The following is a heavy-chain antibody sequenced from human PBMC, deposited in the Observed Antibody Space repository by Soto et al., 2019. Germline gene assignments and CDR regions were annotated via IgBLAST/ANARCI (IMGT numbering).Heavy chain of an antibody. Sequence: VQLVDSGVGLVQPGASPILSCAASGFIFSNYVMSWVRQAPGKGLDWVSSISDSGGTSYYADSVKGRFTISTDNSKNTLYLQMHSLRAEDTAIYYSAKSTIALLTFDYWGQGTLVNVS. V-gene: IGHV3-23*04. CDR3: AKSTIALLTFDY. D-gene: IGHD1-26*01. CDR2: ISDSGGTS. J-gene: IGHJ4*02. CDR1: GFIFSNYV.